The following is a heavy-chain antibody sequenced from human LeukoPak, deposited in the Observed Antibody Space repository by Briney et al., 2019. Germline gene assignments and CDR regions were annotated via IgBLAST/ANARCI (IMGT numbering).Heavy chain of an antibody. CDR3: ARSVAARRFDP. CDR1: GFTFSDFY. D-gene: IGHD6-6*01. J-gene: IGHJ5*02. V-gene: IGHV3-11*01. CDR2: ISSSGSTI. Sequence: GGSLRLSCAASGFTFSDFYMRWIRHAAGQGLYWVSYISSSGSTIYYADSVKGRFTISRDNAKNSLYLQMNSLRAEDTAVYYCARSVAARRFDPWGQGTLVTVSS.